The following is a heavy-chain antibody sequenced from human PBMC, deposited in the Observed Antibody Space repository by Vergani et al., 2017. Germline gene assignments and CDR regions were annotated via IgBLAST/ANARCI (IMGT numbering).Heavy chain of an antibody. CDR2: ISGSAGST. CDR3: AKRRGGRRTVVVTAFDY. V-gene: IGHV3-23*04. D-gene: IGHD2-21*02. CDR1: GFTFSSYS. J-gene: IGHJ4*02. Sequence: EVQLVESGGGLVQPGGSLRLSCAASGFTFSSYSMNWVRQAPGKGLEWVSTISGSAGSTYYADSVKGRFTISRDNSKNTLYLQMNSLRAEDTAVYYCAKRRGGRRTVVVTAFDYWGQGTLVTVSS.